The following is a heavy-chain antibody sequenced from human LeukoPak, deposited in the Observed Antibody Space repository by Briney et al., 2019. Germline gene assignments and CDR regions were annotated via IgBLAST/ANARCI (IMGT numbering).Heavy chain of an antibody. Sequence: GGSLRLSCAASGFTFSSYWMSWVRQAPGKGLEWAANIKQDGSEKYYVDSVKGRFTISRDNAKNSLYLQMNSLRAEDTAVYYCARIFFVAARPYYYYMDVWGKGTTDTVSS. CDR2: IKQDGSEK. CDR1: GFTFSSYW. D-gene: IGHD6-6*01. CDR3: ARIFFVAARPYYYYMDV. V-gene: IGHV3-7*01. J-gene: IGHJ6*03.